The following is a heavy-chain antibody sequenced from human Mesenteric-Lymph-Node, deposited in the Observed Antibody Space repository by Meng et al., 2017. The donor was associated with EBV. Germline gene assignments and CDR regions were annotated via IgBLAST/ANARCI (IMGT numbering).Heavy chain of an antibody. D-gene: IGHD3-10*01. CDR3: ARASYGSGSPLGESWFDP. CDR1: GGSISNGGYY. J-gene: IGHJ5*02. V-gene: IGHV4-31*03. Sequence: QEAGPGLVNPSQPLSLTCTVSGGSISNGGYYWSWIRQHPGKGLEWIGYIHDSGSTYYNPSLKSRVTISADTSKNQFSLKLSSVTAADTAVYYCARASYGSGSPLGESWFDPWGQGTLVTVSS. CDR2: IHDSGST.